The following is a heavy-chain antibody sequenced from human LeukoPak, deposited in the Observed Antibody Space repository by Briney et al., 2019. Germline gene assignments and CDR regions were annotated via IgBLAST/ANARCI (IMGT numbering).Heavy chain of an antibody. V-gene: IGHV5-51*01. Sequence: GESLKISWKGSGYTLNNYWIGWVRQMPGKGLECLGIIYPGDSDTRYGPSFQGQVIISVDKSISTAYLQWSSLTASDTAMYYCARRAFGGYCSGGSCTLGGFDIWGQGTLVTVPS. CDR1: GYTLNNYW. J-gene: IGHJ3*02. CDR2: IYPGDSDT. CDR3: ARRAFGGYCSGGSCTLGGFDI. D-gene: IGHD2-15*01.